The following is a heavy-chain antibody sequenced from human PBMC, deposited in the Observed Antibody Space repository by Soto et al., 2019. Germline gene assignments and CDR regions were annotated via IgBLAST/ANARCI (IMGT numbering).Heavy chain of an antibody. Sequence: EVQLVESGGGLIQPGGSLRLSCAASGFTVSSNYMSWVRQAPGKGLGWVSVIYSGGSTYYADSVKGRSTISRDNSKTTLYLQMNSLRAEDTAVYYCARDRVESGYPEYFQHWGQGTLVTVSS. CDR1: GFTVSSNY. CDR3: ARDRVESGYPEYFQH. J-gene: IGHJ1*01. CDR2: IYSGGST. D-gene: IGHD3-22*01. V-gene: IGHV3-53*01.